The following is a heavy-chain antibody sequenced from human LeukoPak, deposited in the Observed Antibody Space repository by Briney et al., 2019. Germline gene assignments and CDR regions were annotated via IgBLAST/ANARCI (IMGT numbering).Heavy chain of an antibody. J-gene: IGHJ4*02. CDR2: INAGNGNT. CDR1: GYTFTSYA. CDR3: ARDPLGMDSDY. D-gene: IGHD7-27*01. V-gene: IGHV1-3*01. Sequence: ASVKVSCKASGYTFTSYAMHWVRQAPGQRLEWMGWINAGNGNTKYSQKFQGRVTITRDTSASTAYMELSSLRSDDTAVYYCARDPLGMDSDYWGQGTLVTVSS.